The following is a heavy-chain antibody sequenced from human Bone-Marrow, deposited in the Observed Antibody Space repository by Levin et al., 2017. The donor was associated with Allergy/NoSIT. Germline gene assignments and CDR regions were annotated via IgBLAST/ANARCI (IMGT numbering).Heavy chain of an antibody. D-gene: IGHD1-26*01. V-gene: IGHV3-30*18. CDR1: GFTFSSYA. J-gene: IGHJ1*01. Sequence: PGGSLRLSCAASGFTFSSYAMHWVRQAPDKGLEWVADVSEDGSNKNYADSVKGRFTISRDNSKNTLYLEMNSLRIEDTAIYYCAKDLVSWALQNWGQGTLVTVSS. CDR2: VSEDGSNK. CDR3: AKDLVSWALQN.